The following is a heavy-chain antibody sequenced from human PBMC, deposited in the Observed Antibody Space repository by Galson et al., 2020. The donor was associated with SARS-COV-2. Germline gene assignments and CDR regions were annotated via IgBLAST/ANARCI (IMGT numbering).Heavy chain of an antibody. J-gene: IGHJ2*01. D-gene: IGHD2-8*02. V-gene: IGHV4-59*08. CDR1: SDSISNFL. Sequence: SETLSLTCTVSSDSISNFLWTWIRQPPGKGLEWIGDIHYSGRTNYNPSLKSRVTMSLDTSMKRFSLKLRSVTAADTAVFYCARGAGMMSTGKYFDLWGRGTLVTVSS. CDR3: ARGAGMMSTGKYFDL. CDR2: IHYSGRT.